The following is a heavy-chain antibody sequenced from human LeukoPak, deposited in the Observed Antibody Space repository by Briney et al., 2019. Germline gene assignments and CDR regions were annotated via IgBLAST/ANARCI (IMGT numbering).Heavy chain of an antibody. J-gene: IGHJ3*02. D-gene: IGHD2-15*01. CDR2: ISSSSSYI. V-gene: IGHV3-21*01. CDR3: AREYCSGGSCYSDAFDI. Sequence: GGSLRLSCAASGFTLSSYSMNWVRQAPGKGLEWVSSISSSSSYIYYADSLKGRFTISRDNAKNSLYLQMNSLRAEDTAVYYCAREYCSGGSCYSDAFDIWGQGTMVTVSS. CDR1: GFTLSSYS.